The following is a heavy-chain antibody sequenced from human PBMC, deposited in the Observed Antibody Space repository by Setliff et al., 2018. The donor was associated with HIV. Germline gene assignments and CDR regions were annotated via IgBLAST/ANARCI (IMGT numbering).Heavy chain of an antibody. CDR2: ILYGGTT. J-gene: IGHJ3*01. V-gene: IGHV4-39*01. D-gene: IGHD2-8*01. CDR3: ARPTTGLGGGAAFDL. CDR1: GGSVDSRHYY. Sequence: SETLSLTCAVSGGSVDSRHYYWGWIRQPPGKGLEWIGNILYGGTTYYTPSLKSRFSISVDTSRNQFSLRLNSVTAADTAVYYCARPTTGLGGGAAFDLWGQGTMVTVSS.